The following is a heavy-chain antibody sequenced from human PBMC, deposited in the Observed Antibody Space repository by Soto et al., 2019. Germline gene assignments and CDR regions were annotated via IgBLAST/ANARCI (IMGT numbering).Heavy chain of an antibody. CDR2: IYPGDSDT. V-gene: IGHV5-51*01. D-gene: IGHD3-10*01. Sequence: GASLKISCEGSGYRFTSYWIAWVRQMPGRGLEWMGMIYPGDSDTRYSPSLQGQVTISADKTIRTAYLHWSSLKASDTAIYYCARTGYFGEFDGFDMWGQGTMVTVSS. J-gene: IGHJ3*02. CDR1: GYRFTSYW. CDR3: ARTGYFGEFDGFDM.